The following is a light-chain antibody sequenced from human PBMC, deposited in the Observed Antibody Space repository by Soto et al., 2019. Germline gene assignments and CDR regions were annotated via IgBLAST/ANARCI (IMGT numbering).Light chain of an antibody. V-gene: IGLV2-14*03. CDR3: CSYTSRSTLRYV. J-gene: IGLJ1*01. CDR2: DVS. Sequence: QSAQTQPASVSGSPGQSITFSCTGTSSDVGGFNYVSWYQQHPGKTPKLVIFDVSNRPSGVSNRFSGSKSGITASLTISGLQAEDEADYYCCSYTSRSTLRYVFGTGTKVTVL. CDR1: SSDVGGFNY.